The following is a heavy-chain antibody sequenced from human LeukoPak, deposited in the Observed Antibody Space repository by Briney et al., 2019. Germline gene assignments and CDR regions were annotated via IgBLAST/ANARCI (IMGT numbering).Heavy chain of an antibody. J-gene: IGHJ4*02. CDR2: FDPEDGET. D-gene: IGHD3-10*01. Sequence: ASVKVSCKVSGYTLTELSMHWVRQALGKGLEWMGGFDPEDGETIYAQKFQGRVTMTEDTSTDTAYMELSSLRSEDTAVYYCAASLYYGSAQYYFDYWGQGTLVTVSS. CDR3: AASLYYGSAQYYFDY. V-gene: IGHV1-24*01. CDR1: GYTLTELS.